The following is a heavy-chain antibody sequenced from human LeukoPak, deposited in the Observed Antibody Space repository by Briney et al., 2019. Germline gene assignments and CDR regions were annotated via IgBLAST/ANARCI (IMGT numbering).Heavy chain of an antibody. CDR2: ISGDGDTT. D-gene: IGHD1-26*01. Sequence: GGSLRLSCAASGFTFNDYAMHWVRQAPGKGLEWVSLISGDGDTTFYADSVKGRFTMSRDTSKNSLYLQMNSLRTEDTALYYSAKAVGGTYYQFDYWGQGTLVAVSS. V-gene: IGHV3-43*02. CDR3: AKAVGGTYYQFDY. CDR1: GFTFNDYA. J-gene: IGHJ4*02.